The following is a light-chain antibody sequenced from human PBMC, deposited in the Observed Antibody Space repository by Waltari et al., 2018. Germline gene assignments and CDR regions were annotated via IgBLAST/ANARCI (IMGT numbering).Light chain of an antibody. V-gene: IGLV6-57*04. CDR1: SGSIATKY. CDR3: QSYDDRSVV. CDR2: DDN. J-gene: IGLJ2*01. Sequence: NFMLTQPHSVSEYPGKTVTIPCTRSSGSIATKYVQWYQQRPGSAPTTVIYDDNQRPSGVPDRFSGSIDSSSNSASLTISGLKPEDEADYYCQSYDDRSVVFGGGTKLTVL.